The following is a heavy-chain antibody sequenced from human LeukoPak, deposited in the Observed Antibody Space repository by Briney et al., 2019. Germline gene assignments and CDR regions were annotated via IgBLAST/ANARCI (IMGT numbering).Heavy chain of an antibody. J-gene: IGHJ5*02. CDR3: ARVFRYCSSTSCVNWFDP. CDR1: GYTFTSYG. V-gene: IGHV1-18*01. D-gene: IGHD2-2*01. Sequence: ASVKVSCKVSGYTFTSYGISWVRQAPGQGLEWMGWISAYNGNTNYAQKLQGRVTMTTDTSTSTAYMELTSLRSDDTAVYYCARVFRYCSSTSCVNWFDPWGQGTLVTVSS. CDR2: ISAYNGNT.